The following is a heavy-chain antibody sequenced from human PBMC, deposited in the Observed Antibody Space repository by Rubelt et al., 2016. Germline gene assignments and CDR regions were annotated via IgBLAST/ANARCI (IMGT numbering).Heavy chain of an antibody. CDR2: IHYDGSNK. V-gene: IGHV3-33*08. J-gene: IGHJ5*02. Sequence: QVQLVESGGGVVQPERSLRLSCAASGLTFSTFGMHWVRQAPGKGLEWVTLIHYDGSNKFYADSVKGRFTIPRDHSKNTLYLPMSSLRAGDTAGYFGARNGGDAWGQGTLVTVSS. CDR3: ARNGGDA. CDR1: GLTFSTFG.